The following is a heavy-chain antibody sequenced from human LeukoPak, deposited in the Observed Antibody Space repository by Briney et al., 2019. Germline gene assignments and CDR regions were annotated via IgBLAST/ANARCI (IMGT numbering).Heavy chain of an antibody. D-gene: IGHD4-11*01. J-gene: IGHJ5*02. CDR2: ISGSGDIT. CDR3: AKSGSATITTGGFDP. Sequence: GGSLRLSCAASGFSFSSYAMSWVRQAPGKGLEWVSGISGSGDITYYADSVKGRFTISRDNSKNTLYLQVNSLRAEDTAIYYCAKSGSATITTGGFDPWGQGTLVTVSS. V-gene: IGHV3-23*01. CDR1: GFSFSSYA.